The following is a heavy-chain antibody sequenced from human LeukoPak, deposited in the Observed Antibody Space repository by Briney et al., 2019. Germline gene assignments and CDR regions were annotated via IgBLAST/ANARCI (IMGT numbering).Heavy chain of an antibody. Sequence: PGGSLRLSCTASGFTFGDYAMSWVRQAPGKGLEWVGFIRSKAYGGTTEYAASVKGRFTISRDDSKSIAYLQMNSLKTDDTAVYYCTRDRLNSSWSANWFDPWGQGTLVTVSS. D-gene: IGHD6-13*01. CDR3: TRDRLNSSWSANWFDP. V-gene: IGHV3-49*04. CDR1: GFTFGDYA. CDR2: IRSKAYGGTT. J-gene: IGHJ5*02.